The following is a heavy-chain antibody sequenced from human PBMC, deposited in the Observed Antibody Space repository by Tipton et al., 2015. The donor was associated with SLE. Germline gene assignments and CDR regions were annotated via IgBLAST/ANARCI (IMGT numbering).Heavy chain of an antibody. D-gene: IGHD6-13*01. CDR1: GFTFSSYW. Sequence: SLRLSCAASGFTFSSYWMSWVRQAPGKGLEWVANIKQDGSEKYYVDSVKGRFTISRDNAKNSLYLQMNSLRAEDTAVYYCARDLSGSSSWYPDAFDIWGQGTMVTVSS. V-gene: IGHV3-7*01. CDR3: ARDLSGSSSWYPDAFDI. J-gene: IGHJ3*02. CDR2: IKQDGSEK.